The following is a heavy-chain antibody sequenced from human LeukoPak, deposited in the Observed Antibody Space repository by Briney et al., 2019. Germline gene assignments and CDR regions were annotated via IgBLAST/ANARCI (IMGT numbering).Heavy chain of an antibody. CDR3: AKENVGYYGSGRAYYYMDV. Sequence: GGSLRLSCAASGFTFSSFAMSWVRQAPGKGLEWVSGISVSGGTTYYADSAKGRFTISRDNSKNTLYLQMNSLRAEDTAVYYCAKENVGYYGSGRAYYYMDVWGKGTTVTVSS. J-gene: IGHJ6*03. V-gene: IGHV3-23*01. CDR2: ISVSGGTT. D-gene: IGHD3-10*01. CDR1: GFTFSSFA.